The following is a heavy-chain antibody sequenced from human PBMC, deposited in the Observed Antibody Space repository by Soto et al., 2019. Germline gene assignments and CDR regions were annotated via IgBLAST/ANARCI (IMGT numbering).Heavy chain of an antibody. CDR3: ARDTQLFRGQNYYYYYMDV. CDR1: GYTFTGYY. V-gene: IGHV1-2*04. CDR2: INPNSGGT. Sequence: ASVKVSCKASGYTFTGYYMHWVRQAPGQGLEWMGWINPNSGGTNYAQKFQGWVTMTRDTSISTAYMELSRLRSDDTAVYYCARDTQLFRGQNYYYYYMDVWGEGTTVTVSS. D-gene: IGHD3-10*01. J-gene: IGHJ6*03.